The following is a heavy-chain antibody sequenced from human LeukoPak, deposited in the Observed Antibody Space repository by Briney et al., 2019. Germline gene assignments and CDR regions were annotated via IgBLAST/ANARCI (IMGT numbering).Heavy chain of an antibody. Sequence: PSETLSLTCAVYGGSFSGYYWSWIRQPPGKGLEWIGEINHSGSTNYNPSLKSRVTISVDTSKNQFSLKLSSVTAADTAVYYCARGGLVVVAARNAFDIWGQGTMATVSS. CDR2: INHSGST. V-gene: IGHV4-34*01. CDR1: GGSFSGYY. CDR3: ARGGLVVVAARNAFDI. D-gene: IGHD2-15*01. J-gene: IGHJ3*02.